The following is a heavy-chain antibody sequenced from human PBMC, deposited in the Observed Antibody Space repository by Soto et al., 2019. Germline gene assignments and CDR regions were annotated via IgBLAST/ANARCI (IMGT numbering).Heavy chain of an antibody. J-gene: IGHJ5*02. D-gene: IGHD2-2*01. Sequence: SETLSLTCTVSGGSISSSTYFWGWIRQPPGKGLEWIGTIYYSGSTYYNPSLKSRVTMSVDTSKNQFSLKLSSVTAADTAVYYCAKSGQLPGRSWFDPWGQGSLVTVSS. CDR1: GGSISSSTYF. V-gene: IGHV4-39*01. CDR2: IYYSGST. CDR3: AKSGQLPGRSWFDP.